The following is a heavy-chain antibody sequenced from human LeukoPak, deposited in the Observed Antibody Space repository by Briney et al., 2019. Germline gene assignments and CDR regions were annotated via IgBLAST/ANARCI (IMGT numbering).Heavy chain of an antibody. J-gene: IGHJ4*02. CDR2: ISYDGSNK. D-gene: IGHD2-15*01. Sequence: GGSLRLSCAASGFTFSSYAMHWVRQAPGKGLEWVAVISYDGSNKYYADSVKGRFTISRDNAKNSLYLQMNSLRAEDTAAYYCARRGCSGGSCYSFLDYWGQGTLVTVSS. CDR3: ARRGCSGGSCYSFLDY. CDR1: GFTFSSYA. V-gene: IGHV3-30-3*01.